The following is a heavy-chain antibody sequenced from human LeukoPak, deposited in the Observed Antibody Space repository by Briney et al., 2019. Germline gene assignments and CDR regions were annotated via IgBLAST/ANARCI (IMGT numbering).Heavy chain of an antibody. Sequence: ASVKVSYKASGYTFTSYYMHWVRQAPGQGLEWMGIINPSGGSTSYAQKFQGRVTMTRDTSTSTVYTELSSLRSEDTAVYYCAREGRLDCSSTSCYLDAFDIWGQGTMVTVSS. CDR3: AREGRLDCSSTSCYLDAFDI. J-gene: IGHJ3*02. CDR2: INPSGGST. V-gene: IGHV1-46*03. CDR1: GYTFTSYY. D-gene: IGHD2-2*01.